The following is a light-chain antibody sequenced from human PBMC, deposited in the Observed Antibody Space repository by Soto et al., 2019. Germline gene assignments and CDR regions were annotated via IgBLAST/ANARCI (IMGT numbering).Light chain of an antibody. J-gene: IGLJ1*01. CDR2: EVS. V-gene: IGLV2-14*02. Sequence: QSVLTQPASVSGSPGQSITISCTGTSSDVGSYNLVSWYQQHPGKAPKLMVYEVSKRPSGVSDRFSGSKSGNTASLTISGLQAEDEAEYYCTSYTSSTPFYVFGTGTKVTV. CDR1: SSDVGSYNL. CDR3: TSYTSSTPFYV.